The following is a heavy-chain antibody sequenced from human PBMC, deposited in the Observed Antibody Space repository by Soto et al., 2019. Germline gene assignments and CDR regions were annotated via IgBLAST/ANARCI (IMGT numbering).Heavy chain of an antibody. D-gene: IGHD2-15*01. CDR3: AKGSGAGGHFDY. CDR2: VSIGGST. J-gene: IGHJ4*02. CDR1: GFTFSSYA. Sequence: GGSLRLSCAASGFTFSSYAMGWVRQGTGKGLEWGAVVSIGGSTHYADTVRGRFTISRDKSKNTLSLQMNSLTAEDTAVYFCAKGSGAGGHFDYWGQGALVTVSS. V-gene: IGHV3-23*01.